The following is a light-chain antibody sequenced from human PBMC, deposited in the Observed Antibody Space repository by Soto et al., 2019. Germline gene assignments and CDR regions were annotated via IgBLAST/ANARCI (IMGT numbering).Light chain of an antibody. CDR1: QSVSSN. CDR2: GAS. CDR3: QQYNNWPRT. V-gene: IGKV3-15*01. Sequence: EIVMTQSPATLSVSPGERATLSCRASQSVSSNLAWYQQKPGQAPRLLVYGASTRAAGIPARFSGSGSWTEFILVNSSLLSEDVPVYYCQQYNNWPRTFGQGTKVEIK. J-gene: IGKJ1*01.